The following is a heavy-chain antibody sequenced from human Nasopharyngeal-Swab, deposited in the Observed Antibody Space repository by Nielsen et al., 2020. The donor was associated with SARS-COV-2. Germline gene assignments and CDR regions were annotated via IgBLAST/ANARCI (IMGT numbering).Heavy chain of an antibody. CDR1: GFTFSTYN. CDR2: ISSSSDTT. D-gene: IGHD5-24*01. V-gene: IGHV3-48*02. J-gene: IGHJ4*02. CDR3: ARRCPGMTTIGRRYFDY. Sequence: GESLKISCAASGFTFSTYNMNWVRQARGKGLEWVSYISSSSDTTYYADSVKGRFTISRDNAKNSLYLQMNSLRDEDTAVYYCARRCPGMTTIGRRYFDYWGQGTLVTVSS.